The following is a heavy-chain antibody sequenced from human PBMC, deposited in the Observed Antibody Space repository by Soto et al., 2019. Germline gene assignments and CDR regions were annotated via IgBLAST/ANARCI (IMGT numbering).Heavy chain of an antibody. CDR2: IYYSGGT. D-gene: IGHD3-3*01. Sequence: SETLSLTCTVSGGSISSYYWSWIRQPPGKGLEWIGYIYYSGGTNYNPSLKSRVTISVDTSKNQFSLKLSSVTAADTAVYYCARDVQESGPHDYYYYGMDVWGQGTTVTVSS. V-gene: IGHV4-59*01. CDR3: ARDVQESGPHDYYYYGMDV. J-gene: IGHJ6*02. CDR1: GGSISSYY.